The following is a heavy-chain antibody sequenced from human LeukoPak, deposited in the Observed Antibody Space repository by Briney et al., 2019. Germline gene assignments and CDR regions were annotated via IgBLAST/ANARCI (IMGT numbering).Heavy chain of an antibody. CDR3: ARHSPYYYGSGSFAPFDY. CDR1: GGSFSGYY. Sequence: SETLSLTCAVYGGSFSGYYWSWIRQPPGKGLEWIGEINHSGSTNYNPSLKSRVTISVDTSKNQFSLKLSSVTAADTAVYYCARHSPYYYGSGSFAPFDYWGQGTLVTVSS. J-gene: IGHJ4*02. CDR2: INHSGST. D-gene: IGHD3-10*01. V-gene: IGHV4-34*01.